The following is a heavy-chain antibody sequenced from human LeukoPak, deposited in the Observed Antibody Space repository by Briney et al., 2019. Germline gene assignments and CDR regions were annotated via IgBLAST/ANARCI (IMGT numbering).Heavy chain of an antibody. D-gene: IGHD3-10*01. J-gene: IGHJ4*02. CDR3: AKVAHYYGSGSYYEYYFDY. V-gene: IGHV3-30*02. CDR1: GFTFSSYG. CDR2: IRYDGSNK. Sequence: GGSLRLSCAASGFTFSSYGMHWVRQAPGKGPEWVAFIRYDGSNKYYADSVKGRFTISRDNFKNTLYLQMNSLSADDTAVYYCAKVAHYYGSGSYYEYYFDYWGQGALVTVSS.